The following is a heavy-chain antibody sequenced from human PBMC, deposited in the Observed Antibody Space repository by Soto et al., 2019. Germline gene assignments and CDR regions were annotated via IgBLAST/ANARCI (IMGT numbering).Heavy chain of an antibody. CDR1: GGSISSRGYY. CDR2: IYYSGST. CDR3: ETSNWFDP. Sequence: SETLSLTCTVSGGSISSRGYYWGWIRQPPGKGLEWIGTIYYSGSTYYNPSLKSRVTISVDTSKNQFSLKLSSVTAADTAVYYCETSNWFDPWCQGTLVT. J-gene: IGHJ5*02. V-gene: IGHV4-39*01.